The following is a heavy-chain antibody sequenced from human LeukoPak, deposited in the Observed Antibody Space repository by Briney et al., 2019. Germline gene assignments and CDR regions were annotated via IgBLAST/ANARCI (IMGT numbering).Heavy chain of an antibody. V-gene: IGHV3-33*01. D-gene: IGHD6-13*01. CDR3: ARGPDTEEQQLEGMDV. Sequence: GGSPRLSCAASGFTFSSYGMHWVRQAPGKGLEWVAVIWYDGSNKYCADSVKGRFTISRDNSKNTLYLQMNSLRAEDTAVYYCARGPDTEEQQLEGMDVWGQGTTVTVSS. CDR2: IWYDGSNK. CDR1: GFTFSSYG. J-gene: IGHJ6*02.